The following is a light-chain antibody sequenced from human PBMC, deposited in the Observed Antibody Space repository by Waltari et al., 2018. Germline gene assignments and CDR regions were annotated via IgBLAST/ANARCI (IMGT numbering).Light chain of an antibody. Sequence: QLVLTQSPSASASLGASVKLTCTLSSGHSSNVIAWHQQQPEKGPRYLMKVNSDGSHSKGDEAPDRFSGSSSGAALYLTISNLQPEDEADYYCQTGGHGTWVFGGGTKVTVL. V-gene: IGLV4-69*01. CDR1: SGHSSNV. J-gene: IGLJ3*02. CDR2: VNSDGSH. CDR3: QTGGHGTWV.